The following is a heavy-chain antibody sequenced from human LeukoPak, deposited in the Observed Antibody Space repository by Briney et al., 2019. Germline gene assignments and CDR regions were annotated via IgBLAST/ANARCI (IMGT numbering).Heavy chain of an antibody. J-gene: IGHJ3*02. V-gene: IGHV4-39*01. CDR2: IFYSGTT. CDR3: ARRANSGTYYGAFDI. D-gene: IGHD1-26*01. CDR1: GGSISSSSYY. Sequence: PSETLSLTCTVSGGSISSSSYYWVWIRQPPGKGLEWIGSIFYSGTTYYNPSLKSRVTISVDMSKNQFSLRLSSASAADTAVYYCARRANSGTYYGAFDIWGQGTMVTVSS.